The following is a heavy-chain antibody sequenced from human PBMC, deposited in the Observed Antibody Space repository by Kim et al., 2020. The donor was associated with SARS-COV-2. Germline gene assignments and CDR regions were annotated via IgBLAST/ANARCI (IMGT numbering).Heavy chain of an antibody. V-gene: IGHV4-59*01. Sequence: SETLSLTCTFSGGSISGYYWSWIRQPPGKGLEWIGYIYYSGSTNYNPSLKSRVTISVDTSKNQFSLKLSSVNAADTAVYYCARGMYYYESSGYSPFDYWGQGTLVTVSP. J-gene: IGHJ4*02. CDR3: ARGMYYYESSGYSPFDY. CDR2: IYYSGST. CDR1: GGSISGYY. D-gene: IGHD3-22*01.